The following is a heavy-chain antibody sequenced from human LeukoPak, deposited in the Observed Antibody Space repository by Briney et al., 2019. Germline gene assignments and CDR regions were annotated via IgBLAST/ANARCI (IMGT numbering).Heavy chain of an antibody. CDR1: GYSFTSYW. CDR2: IYPGDSDT. CDR3: ARAYCGGDCYSLFDY. J-gene: IGHJ4*02. V-gene: IGHV5-51*01. Sequence: GESLKISCKGSGYSFTSYWIGWVRQMPGKGLEWMGIIYPGDSDTRYSPSFQGQVTISADKSISTAYLQWSSLKASDTAMYYCARAYCGGDCYSLFDYWGQGTLVTVSS. D-gene: IGHD2-21*02.